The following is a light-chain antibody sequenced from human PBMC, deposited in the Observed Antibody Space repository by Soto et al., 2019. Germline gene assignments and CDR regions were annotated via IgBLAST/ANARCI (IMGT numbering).Light chain of an antibody. Sequence: QSVLTQPPSVSGAPGQRVTISCTGSGSNIGAGFDVHWYQQLPRTSPKLLVYGNSNRPSGVPDRFSGSKSGTSASLAITGLQAEDEADYYCNSYAGDNKYVLFGGGTKLTVL. CDR3: NSYAGDNKYVL. J-gene: IGLJ2*01. CDR2: GNS. CDR1: GSNIGAGFD. V-gene: IGLV1-40*01.